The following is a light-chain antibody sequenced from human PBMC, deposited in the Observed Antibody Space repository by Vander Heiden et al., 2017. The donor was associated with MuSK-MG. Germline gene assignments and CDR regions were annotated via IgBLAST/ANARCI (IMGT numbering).Light chain of an antibody. CDR1: QGISSY. J-gene: IGKJ4*01. Sequence: AIQMTQSPSSFSASTGDRVTITCRPSQGISSYLAWYQQKPGKAPKLLIYAASTLQSGVPTRFSPSGSGTEYTLTISCLQPEDFATYYCQQYYSYPLTFGGGTKVEIK. V-gene: IGKV1-8*01. CDR3: QQYYSYPLT. CDR2: AAS.